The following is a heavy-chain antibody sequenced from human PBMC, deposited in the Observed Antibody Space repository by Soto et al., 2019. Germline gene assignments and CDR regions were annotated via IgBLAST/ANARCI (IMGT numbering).Heavy chain of an antibody. D-gene: IGHD2-21*02. V-gene: IGHV1-69*01. CDR1: GGTFNKFA. CDR3: ARRYCASDNCPLFYYFVDL. J-gene: IGHJ6*02. Sequence: VQLVQSGAEVKKTGSSVKVSCKASGGTFNKFAFSWVRQAPGQGVEWMVGIIPVFRSATYAQRFRGRITITADEYTSTVYLYLNDLRSDDTAVYYCARRYCASDNCPLFYYFVDLWGLGTTVTVSS. CDR2: IIPVFRSA.